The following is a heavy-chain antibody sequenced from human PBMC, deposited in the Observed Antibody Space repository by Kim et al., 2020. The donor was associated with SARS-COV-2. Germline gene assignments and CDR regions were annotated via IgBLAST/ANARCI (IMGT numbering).Heavy chain of an antibody. J-gene: IGHJ6*02. CDR1: GFTFSSYG. V-gene: IGHV3-23*03. CDR3: AKDLEKYYYGSGSYFYYGRDV. CDR2: IYSGGSST. D-gene: IGHD3-10*01. Sequence: GGSLRLSCEASGFTFSSYGMNWVRQGPGKGLVWVSVIYSGGSSTHYADSVKGRFTISRDNSKNTLYLQMNSLRAEDTAVYYCAKDLEKYYYGSGSYFYYGRDVWGQATTVSVCS.